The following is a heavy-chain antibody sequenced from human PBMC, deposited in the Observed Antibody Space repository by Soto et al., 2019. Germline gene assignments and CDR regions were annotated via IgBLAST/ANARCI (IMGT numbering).Heavy chain of an antibody. V-gene: IGHV1-46*03. CDR3: ARDRGCSGGSCYSPNSRHFDY. D-gene: IGHD2-15*01. CDR2: INPSGGST. Sequence: ASVKVSCKASGYTFTSYYMHWVRQAPGQGLEWMGIINPSGGSTSYAQKFQGRVTMTRDTSTSTVYTEQSSLRSEDTTVYYCARDRGCSGGSCYSPNSRHFDYWGQGTLVTVSS. CDR1: GYTFTSYY. J-gene: IGHJ4*02.